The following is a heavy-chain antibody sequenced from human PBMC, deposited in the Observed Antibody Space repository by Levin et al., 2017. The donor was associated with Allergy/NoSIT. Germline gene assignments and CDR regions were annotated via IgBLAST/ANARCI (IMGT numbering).Heavy chain of an antibody. J-gene: IGHJ4*02. D-gene: IGHD1-26*01. Sequence: PSQTLSLTCTVSGGSISSSSYYWGWIRQPPGKGLEWIGSIYYSGSTYYNSSLKSRVTLSVDTSKNQFSLKVNSVTAADTAVYYCARIIRVGADLFDCWGQGTLVTVSS. CDR3: ARIIRVGADLFDC. CDR1: GGSISSSSYY. CDR2: IYYSGST. V-gene: IGHV4-39*01.